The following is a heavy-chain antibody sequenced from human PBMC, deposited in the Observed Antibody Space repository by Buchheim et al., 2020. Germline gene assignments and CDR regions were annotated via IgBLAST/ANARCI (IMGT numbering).Heavy chain of an antibody. CDR1: GFTFSSYG. V-gene: IGHV3-30*18. J-gene: IGHJ6*02. CDR2: ISYDGSNK. CDR3: AKDLDGSSWYGYYYGMDV. Sequence: QVQLVESGGGVVQPGRSLRLSCAASGFTFSSYGMHWVRQAPGKGLEWVAVISYDGSNKYYADSVKGRFTISRDNSKNTLYLKMNSLRAEDTAVYYCAKDLDGSSWYGYYYGMDVWGQGTT. D-gene: IGHD6-13*01.